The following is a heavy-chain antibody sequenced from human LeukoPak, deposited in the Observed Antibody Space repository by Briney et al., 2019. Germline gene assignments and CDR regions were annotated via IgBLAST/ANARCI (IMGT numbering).Heavy chain of an antibody. Sequence: GGSLRLSCAASGFTFSSHAMSWVRRTPGKGLEWVSGLIENGATTYYADSVKGRFTISRDNSRNTMYLQMNSLRVEDTAVYYCVKDYQVGNSPAFGDYWGQGTLVTISS. CDR3: VKDYQVGNSPAFGDY. CDR1: GFTFSSHA. CDR2: LIENGATT. J-gene: IGHJ4*02. D-gene: IGHD1-26*01. V-gene: IGHV3-23*01.